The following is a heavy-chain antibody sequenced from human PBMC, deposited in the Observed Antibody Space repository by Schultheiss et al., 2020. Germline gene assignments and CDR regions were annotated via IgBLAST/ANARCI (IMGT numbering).Heavy chain of an antibody. CDR3: AKSLGSSGGLGMDV. V-gene: IGHV3-30*18. CDR2: ISYDGSNK. CDR1: GFTFSSYG. J-gene: IGHJ6*02. Sequence: GGSLRLSCAASGFTFSSYGMHWVRQAPGKGLEWVAVISYDGSNKYYADSVKGRFTISRDNSKNTLYLQMNSLRAEDTAVYYCAKSLGSSGGLGMDVWGQGTTVTVYS. D-gene: IGHD1-26*01.